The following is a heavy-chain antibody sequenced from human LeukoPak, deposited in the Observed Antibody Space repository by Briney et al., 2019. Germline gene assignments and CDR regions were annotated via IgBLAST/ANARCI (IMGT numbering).Heavy chain of an antibody. CDR1: GFTFTSYA. V-gene: IGHV3-23*01. Sequence: GGSLRLSCAASGFTFTSYAMSWVRQAPGKGLEWVSGISGSGGSTYYADSVKGRFIISRENSKKMLYLQMNSLRAEDTAVYYCAKDQFYHDYVPGWIDPWGQGTLVTVSS. J-gene: IGHJ5*02. D-gene: IGHD3-16*01. CDR2: ISGSGGST. CDR3: AKDQFYHDYVPGWIDP.